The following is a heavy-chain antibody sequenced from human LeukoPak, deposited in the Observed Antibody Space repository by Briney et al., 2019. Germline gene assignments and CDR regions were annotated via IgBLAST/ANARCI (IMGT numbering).Heavy chain of an antibody. V-gene: IGHV3-21*04. CDR1: TFTFSGYS. Sequence: GGSLRLSCAASTFTFSGYSMNWVRQAPGKGLEWVSYISESTSHIYYADSVRGRFTISRDNAKNSLYLQMDSLRAEDTAVYYCAKEHYYEAAFDYWGQGTLVTVSS. D-gene: IGHD3-22*01. CDR2: ISESTSHI. CDR3: AKEHYYEAAFDY. J-gene: IGHJ4*02.